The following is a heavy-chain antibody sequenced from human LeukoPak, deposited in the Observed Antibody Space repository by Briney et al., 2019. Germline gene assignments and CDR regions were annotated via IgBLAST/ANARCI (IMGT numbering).Heavy chain of an antibody. CDR1: GGSISSGSYY. D-gene: IGHD5-24*01. V-gene: IGHV4-61*02. CDR3: ARADGYGNYFDY. CDR2: IYTSGST. Sequence: PSETLSLTCTVSGGSISSGSYYWSWIRQPAGKGLEWIGRIYTSGSTNYNPSLKSRVTISVDTSKSQFSLKLSSVTAADTAVYYCARADGYGNYFDYWGQGTLVTVSS. J-gene: IGHJ4*02.